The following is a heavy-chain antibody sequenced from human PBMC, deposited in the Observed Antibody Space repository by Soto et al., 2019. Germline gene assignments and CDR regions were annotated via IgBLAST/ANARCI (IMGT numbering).Heavy chain of an antibody. CDR2: INPSGNT. CDR1: GGSFSGYH. Sequence: QVQQQQWGARLLKPSETLSLTCAVSGGSFSGYHWSWIRQSPGKGLEWIGEINPSGNTNFNPSLKSRVTIPRDTSRNEISLRLSTVTAADTAVYYCARGRRIGYFSGSTSYYVFEIWGQGDLVTVSS. CDR3: ARGRRIGYFSGSTSYYVFEI. D-gene: IGHD3-10*01. J-gene: IGHJ4*02. V-gene: IGHV4-34*01.